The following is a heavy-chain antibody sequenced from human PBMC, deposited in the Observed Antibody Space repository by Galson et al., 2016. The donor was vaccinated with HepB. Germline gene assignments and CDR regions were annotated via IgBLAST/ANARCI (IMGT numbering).Heavy chain of an antibody. CDR2: MSYSGSI. V-gene: IGHV4-59*01. CDR1: GGSISNYY. Sequence: SETLSLTCTVSGGSISNYYWDWIRQPPGKGLEWIGYMSYSGSINYNPSLKSRVTLSGDTSKNQFSLKLRSVTTADTAVYYCAWGYDSSGYYYGGDAFDVWGRGTMVTVSS. J-gene: IGHJ3*01. D-gene: IGHD3-22*01. CDR3: AWGYDSSGYYYGGDAFDV.